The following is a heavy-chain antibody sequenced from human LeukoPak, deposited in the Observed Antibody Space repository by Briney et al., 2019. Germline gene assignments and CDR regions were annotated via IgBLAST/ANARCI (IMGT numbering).Heavy chain of an antibody. D-gene: IGHD3-3*01. CDR1: GYTFTRYG. Sequence: ASVKVSCKASGYTFTRYGISWVRQAPGQGLEWMGWISAYNGNTNYAQKLQGRVTMTTDTSTSTAYMELRSLRSDDTAVYYCARDSYDFWSGYYDYWGQGTLVTVSS. CDR3: ARDSYDFWSGYYDY. CDR2: ISAYNGNT. J-gene: IGHJ4*02. V-gene: IGHV1-18*01.